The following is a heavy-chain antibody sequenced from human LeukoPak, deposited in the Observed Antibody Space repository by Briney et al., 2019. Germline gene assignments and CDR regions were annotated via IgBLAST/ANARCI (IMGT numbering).Heavy chain of an antibody. J-gene: IGHJ4*02. D-gene: IGHD4-11*01. CDR1: GYIFTDYY. CDR3: ARVGKDTVNDYSNYLDY. Sequence: ASVKVSCKASGYIFTDYYMHWVRQAPGQGLEWMGWINSNSGATNFAQKFQGRVTMTRDTSISTAYMELSRLRSDDTAVYYCARVGKDTVNDYSNYLDYWGQGTLAAVSS. CDR2: INSNSGAT. V-gene: IGHV1-2*02.